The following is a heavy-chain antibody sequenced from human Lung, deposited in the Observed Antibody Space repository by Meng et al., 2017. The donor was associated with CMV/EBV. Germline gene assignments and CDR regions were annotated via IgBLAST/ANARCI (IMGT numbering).Heavy chain of an antibody. CDR2: ISGSGATI. J-gene: IGHJ3*01. D-gene: IGHD2-2*01. CDR3: ARAGFCNSPTCRSAFDV. Sequence: GESLKISCSASGFTFNRYEMHWVRQAPGKGLEWVSYISGSGATIYYADSVKGRFTISRDNAKNLLYVQMNSLRAEDTALYYCARAGFCNSPTCRSAFDVWDRETVVTVSS. V-gene: IGHV3-48*03. CDR1: GFTFNRYE.